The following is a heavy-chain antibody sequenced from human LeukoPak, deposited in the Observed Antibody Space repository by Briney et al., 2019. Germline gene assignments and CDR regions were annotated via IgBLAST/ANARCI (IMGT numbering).Heavy chain of an antibody. CDR3: AREIGSDYGGRYFDL. Sequence: GGSLRLSCAASGFTFSSYSMNWVRQDPGKGLEWVSSISSSSRYIYYADSVKGRFPISRDNAKNSLYLQMNSLRAEDTAVYYCAREIGSDYGGRYFDLWGRGTLVTVSS. J-gene: IGHJ2*01. CDR1: GFTFSSYS. D-gene: IGHD4-17*01. CDR2: ISSSSRYI. V-gene: IGHV3-21*01.